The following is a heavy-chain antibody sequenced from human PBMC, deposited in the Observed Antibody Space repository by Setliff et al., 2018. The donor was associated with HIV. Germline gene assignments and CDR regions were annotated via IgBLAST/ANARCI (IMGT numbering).Heavy chain of an antibody. CDR2: IYYSVST. CDR3: ARGVVDYDFWSGSGDYYYMDV. D-gene: IGHD3-3*01. J-gene: IGHJ6*03. CDR1: GGSMNSHY. Sequence: SETLSLTCTVSGGSMNSHYWSWIRQSPGRGLEWIGYIYYSVSTKYNPSLKSRVSMSIDTSKNQFSLKMSSVTAADTAVYYCARGVVDYDFWSGSGDYYYMDVWGKVTTVTVSS. V-gene: IGHV4-59*11.